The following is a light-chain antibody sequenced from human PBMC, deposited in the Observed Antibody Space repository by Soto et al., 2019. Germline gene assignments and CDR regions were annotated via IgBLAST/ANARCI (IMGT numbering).Light chain of an antibody. CDR2: EVS. V-gene: IGLV2-14*01. J-gene: IGLJ1*01. CDR1: SSDVGGYNY. CDR3: SSYTSSSTPYV. Sequence: ALTQPASVSGSPGQSITISCTGTSSDVGGYNYVSWYQQHPGKAPRLMIYEVSNRPSGVSNRFSGSKSGNTASLAISGLQTEDEADYYCSSYTSSSTPYVFGTGTKVTVL.